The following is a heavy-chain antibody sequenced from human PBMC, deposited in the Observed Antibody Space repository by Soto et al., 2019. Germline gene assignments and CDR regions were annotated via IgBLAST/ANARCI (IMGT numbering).Heavy chain of an antibody. D-gene: IGHD6-13*01. Sequence: PGGSLRLSCVASGLAFGNYPMAWVGGTQGKGLQWIPTITGSGGMTDYEDSVRGRLTVSIDHSKDTVHLQMNSLRAEDTAVYFCARGSSGYISSWYYFDYWGRGTLVTVSS. CDR1: GLAFGNYP. CDR3: ARGSSGYISSWYYFDY. J-gene: IGHJ4*02. V-gene: IGHV3-23*01. CDR2: ITGSGGMT.